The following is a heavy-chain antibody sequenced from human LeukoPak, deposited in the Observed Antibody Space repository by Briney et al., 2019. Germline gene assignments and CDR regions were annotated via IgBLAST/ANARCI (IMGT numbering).Heavy chain of an antibody. CDR1: GFSARGNY. J-gene: IGHJ4*02. CDR3: ARDLGWDNATSFHF. CDR2: VYSGGST. D-gene: IGHD1-26*01. V-gene: IGHV3-66*02. Sequence: GGSLRLSCEGSGFSARGNYMSWVRQAPGKGLEWVAIVYSGGSTNHADAVKGRFSVSRDNSKDTLYLQMNNLRPEDTGVYFCARDLGWDNATSFHFWGLGTQVTVSS.